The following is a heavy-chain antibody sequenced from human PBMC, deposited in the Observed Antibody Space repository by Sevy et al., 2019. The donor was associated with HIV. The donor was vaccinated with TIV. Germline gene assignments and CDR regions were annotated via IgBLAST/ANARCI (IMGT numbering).Heavy chain of an antibody. CDR3: ARESGAVGATGYGFDI. D-gene: IGHD1-26*01. J-gene: IGHJ3*02. V-gene: IGHV1-18*01. Sequence: ASVKVSCKASGYTFTIYGISWVRQAPGQGLEWMGWIGGYNGNTNYAQKFQDRVTMTTDTSTSTAYMELRSLRSDDTAVYYCARESGAVGATGYGFDIWGQGTMVTVSS. CDR2: IGGYNGNT. CDR1: GYTFTIYG.